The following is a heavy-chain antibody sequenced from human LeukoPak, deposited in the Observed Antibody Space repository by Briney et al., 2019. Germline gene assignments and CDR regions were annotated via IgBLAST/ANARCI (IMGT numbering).Heavy chain of an antibody. CDR3: ARDFSLTRLERPFDY. CDR1: GFTFSSYW. J-gene: IGHJ4*02. D-gene: IGHD1-1*01. Sequence: GGSRRLSCAASGFTFSSYWMTCVRQAPGKGLEWVANINEDASDKYYVDSVKGRFTISRDNAKNSLYLQMNSLRAEDTAVYYCARDFSLTRLERPFDYWGQGTLVTVSS. V-gene: IGHV3-7*01. CDR2: INEDASDK.